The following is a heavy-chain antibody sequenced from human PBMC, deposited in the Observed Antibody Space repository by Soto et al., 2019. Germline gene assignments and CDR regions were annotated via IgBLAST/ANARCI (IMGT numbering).Heavy chain of an antibody. CDR2: VSFSGSK. Sequence: QLLLQESGPGLVKPSETLSLTCTVSGDSVSNSGYYWGWIRQSPGKRLEGIGSVSFSGSKYYNPSLRSRVTFPVDTSKTLSSLKLRSVTAAATAVYYCARGSTWQGRDWFDPWGRGTLVTVSS. CDR1: GDSVSNSGYY. V-gene: IGHV4-39*01. J-gene: IGHJ5*02. D-gene: IGHD6-13*01. CDR3: ARGSTWQGRDWFDP.